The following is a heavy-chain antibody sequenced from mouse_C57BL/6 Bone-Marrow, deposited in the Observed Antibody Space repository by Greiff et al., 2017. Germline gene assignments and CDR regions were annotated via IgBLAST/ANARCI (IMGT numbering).Heavy chain of an antibody. J-gene: IGHJ3*01. Sequence: VKLKQPGAELVRPGTSVKLSCKASGYTFTSYWMHWVKQRPGQGLEWIGVIDPSDSYTNYNQKFKGKATLTVDTSSSTAYMQLSSLTSEDSAVYYCARGAYSNYAYWGQGTLVTVSA. D-gene: IGHD2-5*01. CDR1: GYTFTSYW. CDR2: IDPSDSYT. V-gene: IGHV1-59*01. CDR3: ARGAYSNYAY.